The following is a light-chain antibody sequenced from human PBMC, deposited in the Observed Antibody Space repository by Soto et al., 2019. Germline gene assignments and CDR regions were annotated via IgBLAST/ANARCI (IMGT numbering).Light chain of an antibody. J-gene: IGLJ2*01. CDR1: SSDVGRYNY. CDR2: EVT. CDR3: SSYAGSNNLL. V-gene: IGLV2-8*01. Sequence: QSALTQPPSASGSPGQSVTISCTGTSSDVGRYNYVSWYQQHPGKAPKLMIYEVTNRPSGVPDRFSGSKSGNTASLTVSGLQAEDEADYYCSSYAGSNNLLFGGGTKLTVL.